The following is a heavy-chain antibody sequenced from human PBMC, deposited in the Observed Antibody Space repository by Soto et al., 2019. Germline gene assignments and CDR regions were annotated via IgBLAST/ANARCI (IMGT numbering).Heavy chain of an antibody. Sequence: SETLSLTCTVSGGSISSYYWSWIRQPPGKGLEWIGYIYYSGSTNYNPSLKSRVTISVDTSKNQFSLKLSSVTAADTAVYYCARNRGYCSSTSCHRGSDYFDYWGQGTLVTVSS. V-gene: IGHV4-59*01. CDR2: IYYSGST. D-gene: IGHD2-2*01. CDR1: GGSISSYY. J-gene: IGHJ4*02. CDR3: ARNRGYCSSTSCHRGSDYFDY.